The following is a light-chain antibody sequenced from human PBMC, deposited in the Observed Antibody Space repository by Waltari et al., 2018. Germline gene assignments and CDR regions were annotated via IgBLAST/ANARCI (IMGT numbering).Light chain of an antibody. CDR1: RLGNQY. CDR3: QAWDSSTAV. J-gene: IGLJ2*01. V-gene: IGLV3-1*01. CDR2: EDR. Sequence: SYALTQQPSVSVSPGQTAGITCPPARLGNQYCSWYQQKGGQSPVLVIYEDRKRPSGIPERFSGSNSGNTATLTISGTQAMDEADYSCQAWDSSTAVFGGGTRLTVL.